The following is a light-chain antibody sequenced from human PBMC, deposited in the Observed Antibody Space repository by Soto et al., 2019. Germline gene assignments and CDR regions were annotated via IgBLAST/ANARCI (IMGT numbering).Light chain of an antibody. J-gene: IGLJ2*01. Sequence: QSVLTQPPSVSGAPGQRVTISCTGSSSNIGAGYDIHWYQQLPGAAPKLLISGNSNRPSGVPDRFSGYKSGTSASLAIAGLQAEDEADYYCQSYDTSLSGSVFGGGTKVTVL. V-gene: IGLV1-40*01. CDR3: QSYDTSLSGSV. CDR2: GNS. CDR1: SSNIGAGYD.